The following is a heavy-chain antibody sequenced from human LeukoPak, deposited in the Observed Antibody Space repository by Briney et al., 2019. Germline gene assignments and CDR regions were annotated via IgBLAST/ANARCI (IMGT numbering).Heavy chain of an antibody. CDR3: AKGHDTRTATLDY. Sequence: GGSLRLSCAASGFTFSSYAMSWVRQAPGKGLDWLSTISGSGGSTHYADSVKGRFTISRDNSRNTLYLEMNSLTAEDTAIYYCAKGHDTRTATLDYWGQGTVVTVSS. CDR1: GFTFSSYA. J-gene: IGHJ4*02. CDR2: ISGSGGST. D-gene: IGHD1-1*01. V-gene: IGHV3-23*01.